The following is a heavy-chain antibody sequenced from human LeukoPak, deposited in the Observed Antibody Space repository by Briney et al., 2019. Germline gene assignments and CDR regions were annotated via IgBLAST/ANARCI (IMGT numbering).Heavy chain of an antibody. J-gene: IGHJ4*02. CDR1: GFTFDDYA. V-gene: IGHV3-43*02. CDR3: AKVGKGSSYFDY. Sequence: PGGSLRLSCAASGFTFDDYAMHWVRQAPGKGLERVSLISGDGGSTYYADSVKGRFTISRDNSKNSLYLQMNSLRTEDTALYYCAKVGKGSSYFDYWGQGTLVTVSS. D-gene: IGHD2-15*01. CDR2: ISGDGGST.